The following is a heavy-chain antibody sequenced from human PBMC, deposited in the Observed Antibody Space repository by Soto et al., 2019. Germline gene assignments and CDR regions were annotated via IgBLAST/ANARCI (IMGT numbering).Heavy chain of an antibody. CDR2: IYYSGST. CDR3: ARDLYGSGSSYFDY. CDR1: GGSISSGGYY. J-gene: IGHJ4*02. Sequence: QVQLQESGPGLVKPSQTLSLTCTVSGGSISSGGYYWSWIRQHPGKGLEWIGYIYYSGSTYYNPSLKSRVTISVDTSKNQLSLKLSSVTAADSAVYYCARDLYGSGSSYFDYWGQGTLVTVSS. V-gene: IGHV4-31*03. D-gene: IGHD3-10*01.